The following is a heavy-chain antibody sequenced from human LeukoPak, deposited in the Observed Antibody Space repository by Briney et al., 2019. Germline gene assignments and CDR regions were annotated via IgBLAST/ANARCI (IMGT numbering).Heavy chain of an antibody. D-gene: IGHD3-10*02. J-gene: IGHJ4*02. CDR2: ISGSGGST. CDR3: AKDADAAVMFLFDY. V-gene: IGHV3-23*01. Sequence: GGSLRLSCAASGFTFSSYAMSWVRQAPGKVLEWVSAISGSGGSTYYADSVKGRFTISRDNSKNTRYLQMNSLGAEDTAVYYCAKDADAAVMFLFDYWGQGTLVTVSS. CDR1: GFTFSSYA.